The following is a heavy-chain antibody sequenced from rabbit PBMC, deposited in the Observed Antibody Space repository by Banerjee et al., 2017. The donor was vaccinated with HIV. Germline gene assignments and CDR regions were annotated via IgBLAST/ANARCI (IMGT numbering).Heavy chain of an antibody. D-gene: IGHD4-1*01. V-gene: IGHV1S45*01. CDR3: ARDLAGVTGWNFNL. J-gene: IGHJ4*01. CDR2: IDAGSSGIT. Sequence: QAQLEESGGDLVKPEGSLTLTCTASGFSFSSGYWICWVRQAPGKGLEWIACIDAGSSGITGYASWAKGRFTISKTSSTTVTLQMTSLTAADTATYFCARDLAGVTGWNFNLWGPGTLVTVS. CDR1: GFSFSSGYW.